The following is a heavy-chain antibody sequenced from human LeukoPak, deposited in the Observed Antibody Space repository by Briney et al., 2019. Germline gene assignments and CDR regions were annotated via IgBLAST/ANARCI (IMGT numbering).Heavy chain of an antibody. CDR1: GDSVSSNTPA. CDR2: TYYRSKWYN. Sequence: PSQTLSLTCAISGDSVSSNTPAWNWIRQSPSRGLEWLGRTYYRSKWYNDYAVSVRSRITINPDTAQNQFSLQLNSVTPEDTAVYYCARQQRGAFDYWGQGTLVTVSS. CDR3: ARQQRGAFDY. V-gene: IGHV6-1*01. J-gene: IGHJ4*02. D-gene: IGHD6-13*01.